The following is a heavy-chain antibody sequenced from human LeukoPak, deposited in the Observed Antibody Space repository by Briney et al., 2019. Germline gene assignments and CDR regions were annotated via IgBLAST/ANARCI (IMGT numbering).Heavy chain of an antibody. CDR1: GFTFTAYT. CDR3: AREYGGNSMDV. J-gene: IGHJ6*03. CDR2: ISGSTTDI. D-gene: IGHD4-23*01. Sequence: PGGSLRPSCAASGFTFTAYTINWVRQAPGKGLEWVSYISGSTTDIYYADSVKGRFTISRDNAKRSVYLQMNSLGVEDTAVYYCAREYGGNSMDVWGKGTTVTVSS. V-gene: IGHV3-21*01.